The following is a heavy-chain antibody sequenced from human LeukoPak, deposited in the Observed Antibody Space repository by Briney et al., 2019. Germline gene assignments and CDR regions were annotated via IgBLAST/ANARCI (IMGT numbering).Heavy chain of an antibody. CDR3: ARHSTYCSGTSCYPLGYNWFDP. CDR1: GGSISSSSYY. V-gene: IGHV4-39*01. D-gene: IGHD2-2*01. J-gene: IGHJ5*02. Sequence: SETLSLTCTVSGGSISSSSYYWGWIRQPPGKGLEWIGSIYYSGSTYYNPSLKSRVTISVDASKNQFSLKLSSVTAADTAVYYCARHSTYCSGTSCYPLGYNWFDPWGQGTLVTVSS. CDR2: IYYSGST.